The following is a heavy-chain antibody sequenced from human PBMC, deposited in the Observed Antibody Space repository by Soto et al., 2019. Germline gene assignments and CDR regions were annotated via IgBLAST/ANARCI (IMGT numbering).Heavy chain of an antibody. CDR1: GASISSDNR. CDR2: ISQSGTT. CDR3: AKKVPAALRLYYFFGLDV. D-gene: IGHD2-15*01. J-gene: IGHJ6*02. Sequence: SETLSLTCAVSGASISSDNRWTWVRQPPGEGLEWIGEISQSGTTKYNPSLASRVTISVDKSKNQFSLRLTSMTAADTAVYYCAKKVPAALRLYYFFGLDVRRQGTTVTVSS. V-gene: IGHV4-4*02.